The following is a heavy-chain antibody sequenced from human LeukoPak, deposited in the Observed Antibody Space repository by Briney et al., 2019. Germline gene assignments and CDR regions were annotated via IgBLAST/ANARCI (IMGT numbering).Heavy chain of an antibody. J-gene: IGHJ4*02. Sequence: GGSLRLSCAASGFTFSNYWMTWVRQAPGKGLEWVANIKHDGSEDYYLDSVKGRFTISRDNAKNSLYLQMNSLRAEDTAVYYCARGGSSGWSYWGQGTLVTVSS. CDR2: IKHDGSED. V-gene: IGHV3-7*01. CDR1: GFTFSNYW. D-gene: IGHD6-19*01. CDR3: ARGGSSGWSY.